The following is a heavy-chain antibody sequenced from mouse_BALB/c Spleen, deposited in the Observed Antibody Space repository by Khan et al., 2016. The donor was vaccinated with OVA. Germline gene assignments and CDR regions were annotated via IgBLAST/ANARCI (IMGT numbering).Heavy chain of an antibody. Sequence: LQQSGPELVRPGVSVKISCKGSGYTFTDYVMHWVKQSHAKSLEWIGLISTYSGNTNYKQKFKGKATMTVDKSSSTAYMELARLTSEDSAIYYCARTAYDGYCAYWGQGTTLTVSS. J-gene: IGHJ2*01. V-gene: IGHV1S137*01. CDR1: GYTFTDYV. CDR2: ISTYSGNT. D-gene: IGHD2-3*01. CDR3: ARTAYDGYCAY.